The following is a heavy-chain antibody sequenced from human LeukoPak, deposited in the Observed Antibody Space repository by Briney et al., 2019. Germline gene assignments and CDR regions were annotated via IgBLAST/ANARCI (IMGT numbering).Heavy chain of an antibody. CDR1: GFTFSSYA. CDR3: ARGNWNDDERLAY. V-gene: IGHV3-23*01. D-gene: IGHD1-1*01. Sequence: GGSLRLSCAASGFTFSSYAMSWVRQAPGKGLEWVSTITRSGGGTYYADSVKGRFTISRDNSKNTLYLQMNSLRAEDTAVYYCARGNWNDDERLAYWGQGTLVTVSS. CDR2: ITRSGGGT. J-gene: IGHJ4*02.